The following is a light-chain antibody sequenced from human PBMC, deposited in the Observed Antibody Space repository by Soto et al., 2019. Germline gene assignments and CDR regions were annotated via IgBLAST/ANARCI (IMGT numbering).Light chain of an antibody. CDR2: DVT. Sequence: QSALTQPRSVSGSPGQSVTISCTGTSSDVGGYNYVSWYQQHPGKAPTLMIYDVTKRPSGVPDRFSASKSGNTASLTISGLQAEDEADYYCCSYAGSSWVFGGGTKLTVL. CDR3: CSYAGSSWV. CDR1: SSDVGGYNY. J-gene: IGLJ3*02. V-gene: IGLV2-11*01.